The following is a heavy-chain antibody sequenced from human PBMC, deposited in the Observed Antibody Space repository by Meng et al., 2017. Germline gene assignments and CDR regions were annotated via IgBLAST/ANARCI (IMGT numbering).Heavy chain of an antibody. CDR1: GGSISPHY. CDR3: ARHFRSRDGYNWDSFDI. D-gene: IGHD5-24*01. J-gene: IGHJ3*02. CDR2: IFYTGGT. Sequence: SETLSLTCNVSGGSISPHYWSWIRQPPERGLEWIGYIFYTGGTNYNPSLKSRVTMSVDTSKNHFSLRLSSVTAADTALYYCARHFRSRDGYNWDSFDIWGQGTMVTVSS. V-gene: IGHV4-59*11.